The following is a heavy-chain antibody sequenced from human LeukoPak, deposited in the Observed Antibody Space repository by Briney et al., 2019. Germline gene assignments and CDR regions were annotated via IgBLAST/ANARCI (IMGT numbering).Heavy chain of an antibody. V-gene: IGHV4-59*08. CDR3: ARQGGGFWYFDL. D-gene: IGHD6-25*01. CDR2: IYYSGST. Sequence: SETLSLTCTVSGGSISSYYWSWLRQPPGKGLEWIGYIYYSGSTNYNPSLKSRVTISVDTSKNQFSLKLSSVTAADTAVYYCARQGGGFWYFDLWGRGTLVTVSS. J-gene: IGHJ2*01. CDR1: GGSISSYY.